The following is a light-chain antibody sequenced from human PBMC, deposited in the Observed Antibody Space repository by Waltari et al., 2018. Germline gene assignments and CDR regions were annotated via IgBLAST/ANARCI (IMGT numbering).Light chain of an antibody. CDR1: SSDVGRHNL. CDR2: EVT. Sequence: QSALTQPASVSGSPGQSITISCTGTSSDVGRHNLVSWYQQHPGKAPKLMIHEVTKRPSGVSNRCSGSKSGNTASLTISGLQAEDEADYYCCSFASTSTPYVFGSGTKVTV. CDR3: CSFASTSTPYV. J-gene: IGLJ1*01. V-gene: IGLV2-23*02.